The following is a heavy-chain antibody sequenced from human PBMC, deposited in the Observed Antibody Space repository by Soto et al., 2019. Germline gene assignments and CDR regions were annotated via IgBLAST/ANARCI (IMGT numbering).Heavy chain of an antibody. J-gene: IGHJ6*02. CDR3: ASAVGRWIQLWSSPDYGMDV. CDR2: INPNSGGT. Sequence: ASVKVSCKASGYTFTGYYMHWVRQAPGQGLEWMGWINPNSGGTNYAQKFQGRVTMTRDTSISTAYMELSRLRSDDTAVYYCASAVGRWIQLWSSPDYGMDVWGQGTTVTVSS. CDR1: GYTFTGYY. D-gene: IGHD5-18*01. V-gene: IGHV1-2*02.